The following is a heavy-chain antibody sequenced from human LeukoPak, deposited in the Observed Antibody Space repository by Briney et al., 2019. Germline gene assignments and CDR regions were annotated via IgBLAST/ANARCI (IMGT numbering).Heavy chain of an antibody. CDR3: ARDRPRGDIVVVPAAMDRNNWFDP. J-gene: IGHJ5*02. D-gene: IGHD2-2*01. CDR2: ISSSSSYI. Sequence: GGSLRLSCAASGFTFSSYSMNWVRQAPGKGLEWVSSISSSSSYIYYADSVKGRFTIFRDKDKNSLYLQMKSLRAEDTAVYYCARDRPRGDIVVVPAAMDRNNWFDPWGQGTLVTVSS. CDR1: GFTFSSYS. V-gene: IGHV3-21*01.